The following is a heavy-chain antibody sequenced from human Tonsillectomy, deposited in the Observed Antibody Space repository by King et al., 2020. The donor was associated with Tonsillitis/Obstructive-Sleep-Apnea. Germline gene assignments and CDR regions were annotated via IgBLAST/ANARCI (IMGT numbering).Heavy chain of an antibody. CDR2: IKQDGSEI. CDR1: GFTFSSYW. D-gene: IGHD6-19*01. Sequence: VQLVESGGGLVQPGGSLRLSCAASGFTFSSYWMNWVRQAPGKGLEWVANIKQDGSEINYVDSVKGRFTISRDNAKNSLYLQMNSLRAEDTAVYYCARVRGSGCLDLWGQGTLVPVSS. V-gene: IGHV3-7*04. J-gene: IGHJ4*02. CDR3: ARVRGSGCLDL.